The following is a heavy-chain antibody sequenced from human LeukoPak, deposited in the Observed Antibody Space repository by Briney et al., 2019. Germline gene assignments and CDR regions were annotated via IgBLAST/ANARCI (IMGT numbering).Heavy chain of an antibody. J-gene: IGHJ4*02. CDR2: INHSGST. D-gene: IGHD2-8*02. V-gene: IGHV4-34*01. CDR1: GGSFSGYY. Sequence: PSETLSLTCAVYGGSFSGYYWSWIRQPPGKGLEWTGEINHSGSTNYNPSLKSRVTISVDTSKNQFSLKLSSVTAADTAVYYCARDSTGWGQGTLVTVSS. CDR3: ARDSTG.